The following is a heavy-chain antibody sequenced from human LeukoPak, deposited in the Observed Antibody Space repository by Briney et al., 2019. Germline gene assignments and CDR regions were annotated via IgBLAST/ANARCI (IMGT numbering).Heavy chain of an antibody. CDR3: ARGPAYYYDSSGYYYAFDI. CDR2: MNPNSGNT. J-gene: IGHJ3*02. D-gene: IGHD3-22*01. V-gene: IGHV1-8*01. CDR1: GYTFTSYD. Sequence: ASVKVSCKASGYTFTSYDINWVRQATGQGLEWMGRMNPNSGNTGYAQKFQGRGTMTRNTSISTAYMELSSLRSEDTAVYYCARGPAYYYDSSGYYYAFDIWGQGTMVTVSS.